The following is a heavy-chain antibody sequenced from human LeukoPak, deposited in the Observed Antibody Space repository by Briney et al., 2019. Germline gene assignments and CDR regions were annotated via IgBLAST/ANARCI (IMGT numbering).Heavy chain of an antibody. CDR2: IIPILGIA. V-gene: IGHV1-69*04. CDR3: ARAGYCSSTSCYTGRYYYYGMDV. CDR1: GGTFSSYA. Sequence: ASVKVSCKASGGTFSSYAISWVRQAPGQGLEWMGRIIPILGIANYAQKLQGRVTMTTDTSTSTAYMELRSLRSDDTAVYYCARAGYCSSTSCYTGRYYYYGMDVWGQGTTVTVSS. D-gene: IGHD2-2*02. J-gene: IGHJ6*02.